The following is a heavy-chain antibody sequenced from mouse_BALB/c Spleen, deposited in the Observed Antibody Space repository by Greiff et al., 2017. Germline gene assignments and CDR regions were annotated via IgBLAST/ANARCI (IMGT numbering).Heavy chain of an antibody. Sequence: EVKLVESGGGLVQPGGSLKLSCAASGFTFSSYGMSWVRQTPDKRLELVATINSNGGSTYYPDSVKGRFTISRDNAKNTLYLQMSSLKSEDTAMYYCARETITTAFDYWGQGTTLTVSS. D-gene: IGHD2-4*01. V-gene: IGHV5-6-3*01. CDR1: GFTFSSYG. CDR2: INSNGGST. J-gene: IGHJ2*01. CDR3: ARETITTAFDY.